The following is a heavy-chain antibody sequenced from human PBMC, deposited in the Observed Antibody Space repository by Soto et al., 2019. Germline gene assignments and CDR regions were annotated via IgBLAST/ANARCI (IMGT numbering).Heavy chain of an antibody. J-gene: IGHJ4*02. D-gene: IGHD1-26*01. CDR2: ISNDGSNK. Sequence: QVQLVEFGGGVVQPGRSLRLSCAASGFTFSSDGMHWVRQAPGKGLEWVAVISNDGSNKYYADSVKGRFTISRDNXKXXLYLQMNSLRPEDTAVYYCAKGRSPGGSYTKPCDYWGQGILVTVSS. CDR1: GFTFSSDG. V-gene: IGHV3-30*18. CDR3: AKGRSPGGSYTKPCDY.